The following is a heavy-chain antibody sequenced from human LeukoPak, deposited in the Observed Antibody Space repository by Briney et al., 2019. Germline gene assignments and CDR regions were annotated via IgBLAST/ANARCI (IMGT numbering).Heavy chain of an antibody. Sequence: SGPTLFHPTRPLTLTCTFSGFSLRTSEMCVSWIRQPPGKALEWLSLIDWDNDKYYSTSLETRLTISKDTSKNQVVLTMTNMDPVDTATYYCARKTDHFDYWGQGTLVTVSS. CDR1: GFSLRTSEMC. J-gene: IGHJ4*02. CDR3: ARKTDHFDY. CDR2: IDWDNDK. V-gene: IGHV2-70*01.